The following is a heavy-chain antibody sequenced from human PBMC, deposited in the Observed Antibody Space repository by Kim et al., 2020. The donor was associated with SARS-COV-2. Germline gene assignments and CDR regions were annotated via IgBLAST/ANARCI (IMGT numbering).Heavy chain of an antibody. D-gene: IGHD3-10*01. V-gene: IGHV1-18*04. CDR2: ISSYNGNT. CDR3: AKDRGDYGSGTHGDY. Sequence: ASVKVSCKASGYTFTSYGISWVRQAPGQGLEWMGWISSYNGNTNYAQKLQGRVTMTTDTSTSTAYMELRSLRSDDTAVYYCAKDRGDYGSGTHGDYWGQGTLVTVSS. CDR1: GYTFTSYG. J-gene: IGHJ4*02.